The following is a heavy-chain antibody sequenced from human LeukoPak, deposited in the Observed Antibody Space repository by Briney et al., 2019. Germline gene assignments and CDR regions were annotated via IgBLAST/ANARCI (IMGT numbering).Heavy chain of an antibody. CDR2: IRSKANSYAT. D-gene: IGHD2/OR15-2a*01. V-gene: IGHV3-73*01. J-gene: IGHJ4*02. CDR3: TSTFTVNKHPYYFDY. CDR1: GFTFSGSA. Sequence: GGSLRLSCAASGFTFSGSAMHWVRQASGKGLEWVGRIRSKANSYATAYAASVKGRFTISRDDSKNTAYLQMNSLKTEDTAVYYCTSTFTVNKHPYYFDYWGQGTLVTVSS.